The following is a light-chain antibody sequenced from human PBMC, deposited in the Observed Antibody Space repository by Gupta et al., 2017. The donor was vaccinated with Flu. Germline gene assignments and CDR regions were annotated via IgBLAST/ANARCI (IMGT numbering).Light chain of an antibody. Sequence: GDRATLSCRASRVSYGRVDWYQQKPGQGPRLLMSGAVTRAADVPPRFSGSGSATEFTLTIDSLQSEDFAVYYCQQYDTWPYSFGQGTKVEIK. J-gene: IGKJ2*03. CDR3: QQYDTWPYS. V-gene: IGKV3-15*01. CDR1: RVSYGR. CDR2: GAV.